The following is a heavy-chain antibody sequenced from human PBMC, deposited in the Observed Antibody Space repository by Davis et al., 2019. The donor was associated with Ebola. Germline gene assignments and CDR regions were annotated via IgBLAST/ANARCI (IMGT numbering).Heavy chain of an antibody. D-gene: IGHD5-18*01. CDR1: VGSFSGYY. CDR3: ARGRYSYGYFDY. CDR2: VNDSGVA. J-gene: IGHJ4*02. V-gene: IGHV4-34*01. Sequence: SETLSLTCAVYVGSFSGYYWTWIRQPPGKGLEWIGEVNDSGVADYNPSLKSRVTISVDTSKNQFSLKLSSVTAADTAVYYCARGRYSYGYFDYWGQGTLVTVSP.